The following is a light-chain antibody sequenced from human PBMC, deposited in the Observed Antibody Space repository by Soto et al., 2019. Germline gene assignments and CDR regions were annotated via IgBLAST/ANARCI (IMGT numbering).Light chain of an antibody. CDR3: ASYTTSHPRV. CDR2: EVN. Sequence: QSALTQPASISGSPGQTITMSCTGSDSDIGAYNYVSWYQHHPGKAPKLIIFEVNNQPSGVSHRFSGSKSANTASLTISGLQSDDEADYYCASYTTSHPRVFGGGTKLPVL. CDR1: DSDIGAYNY. V-gene: IGLV2-14*01. J-gene: IGLJ3*02.